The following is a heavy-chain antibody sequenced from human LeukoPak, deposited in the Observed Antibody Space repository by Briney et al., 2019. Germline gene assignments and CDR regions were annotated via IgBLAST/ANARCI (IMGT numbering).Heavy chain of an antibody. D-gene: IGHD3-22*01. CDR3: VSGPNYYDSSGYYRAEYFQY. J-gene: IGHJ1*01. V-gene: IGHV4-34*01. CDR1: GASFSAYF. Sequence: PSETLSLTCGVYGASFSAYFWNWVRQSPGKGLEWLGEIKHGGGTNYNPSLMGRVTISVDTSKNQFSLRLSSVTAVDTAVYYCVSGPNYYDSSGYYRAEYFQYWGQGTLVTVSS. CDR2: IKHGGGT.